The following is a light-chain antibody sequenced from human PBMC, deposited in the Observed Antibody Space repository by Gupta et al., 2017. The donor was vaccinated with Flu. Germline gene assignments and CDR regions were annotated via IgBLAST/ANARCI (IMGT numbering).Light chain of an antibody. CDR1: SSNIGMNT. J-gene: IGLJ2*01. CDR3: AAWDDRLNALL. Sequence: QSVLTQPASASGTPGQRVVISCSGGSSNIGMNTVTWYQQLPGVAPKLHIYSNSRRPSGVPDRFSGSKSGTSASLVISELQSDDEADYYCAAWDDRLNALLFGGGTKVTVL. V-gene: IGLV1-44*01. CDR2: SNS.